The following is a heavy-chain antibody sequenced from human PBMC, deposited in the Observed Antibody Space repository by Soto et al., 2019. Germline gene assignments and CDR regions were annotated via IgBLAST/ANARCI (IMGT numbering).Heavy chain of an antibody. CDR2: IWYDGSNK. CDR1: GFTFSSYG. CDR3: ARDLDGDSYGPTFDY. V-gene: IGHV3-33*01. Sequence: QVQLVESGGGVVQPGRSLRLSCAASGFTFSSYGMHWVRQAPGKGLEWVAVIWYDGSNKYYADSVKGRFTISRDNSKNTLYLQMNSLRAEDTAVYYCARDLDGDSYGPTFDYWGQGTLVTVSS. D-gene: IGHD5-18*01. J-gene: IGHJ4*02.